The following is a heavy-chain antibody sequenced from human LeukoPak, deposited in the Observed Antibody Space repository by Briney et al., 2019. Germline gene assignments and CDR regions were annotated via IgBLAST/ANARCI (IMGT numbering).Heavy chain of an antibody. J-gene: IGHJ4*02. CDR1: GGSISSNGYY. Sequence: SETLSLTCSVSGGSISSNGYYWAGIPRPPGKGWEGFGSIYYSGSTFDNPSLKSRVTISVDTSKNQFSLKLSSVTAADTAVYYCARRQSSGWYFDYWGQGTLVTVSS. CDR2: IYYSGST. CDR3: ARRQSSGWYFDY. V-gene: IGHV4-39*07. D-gene: IGHD6-19*01.